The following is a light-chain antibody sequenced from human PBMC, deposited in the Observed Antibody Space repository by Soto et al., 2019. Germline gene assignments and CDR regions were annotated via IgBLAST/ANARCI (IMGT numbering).Light chain of an antibody. CDR1: QSVSSY. V-gene: IGKV3D-11*02. CDR3: QQRSNSSIT. Sequence: EIVLTQSPATLSLSPGERATLSCRASQSVSSYLAWYQQKPGQAPRLLIYDASNTATGIPARFSGSGPGTDFTLTISSLEPEDFAVYYCQQRSNSSITFGQGTRLEIK. J-gene: IGKJ5*01. CDR2: DAS.